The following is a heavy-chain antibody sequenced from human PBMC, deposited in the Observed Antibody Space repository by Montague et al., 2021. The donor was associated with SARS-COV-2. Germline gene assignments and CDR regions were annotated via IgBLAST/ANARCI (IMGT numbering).Heavy chain of an antibody. Sequence: PALVKPTQTLTLTCTFSGFSLSTPNVGVAWIRQPPGKALERLAVIYSNGDKRYSPSLQRRLTITKDTSRNQVVVSLTNVDPLDTATYYCAHLIRYYDIFTGIPVYDRGQGTQVTVSS. CDR3: AHLIRYYDIFTGIPVYD. D-gene: IGHD3-9*01. V-gene: IGHV2-5*01. CDR2: IYSNGDK. CDR1: GFSLSTPNVG. J-gene: IGHJ4*02.